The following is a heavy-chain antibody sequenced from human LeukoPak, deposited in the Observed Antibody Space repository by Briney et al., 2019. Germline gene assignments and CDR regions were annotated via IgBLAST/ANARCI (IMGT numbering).Heavy chain of an antibody. CDR1: GGTFSSYA. D-gene: IGHD3-22*01. J-gene: IGHJ4*02. V-gene: IGHV1-69*13. Sequence: GASVTVSCTASGGTFSSYAISWVRQAPGQGLEWMGGIIPIFGTANYAQKFQGRVTITADESTSTAYMELSSLRSEDTAVYYCARSGDSNGYRDQQDFGYWGQGTLVTVSS. CDR3: ARSGDSNGYRDQQDFGY. CDR2: IIPIFGTA.